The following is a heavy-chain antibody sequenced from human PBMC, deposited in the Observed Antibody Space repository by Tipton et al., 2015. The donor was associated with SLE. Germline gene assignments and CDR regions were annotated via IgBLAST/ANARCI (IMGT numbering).Heavy chain of an antibody. CDR2: IHPYSGGT. V-gene: IGHV1-2*06. CDR1: GYTFTGYY. D-gene: IGHD3-10*01. Sequence: QSGPEVKKPGASLKVSCKASGYTFTGYYMDWVRQAPGQGLEWMGRIHPYSGGTNYAQKFHGRVSMTRDTSMGTAYMELSRLTSDDAAVYYCARERDDYGSGRLGMDVWGQGTTVTVSS. CDR3: ARERDDYGSGRLGMDV. J-gene: IGHJ6*02.